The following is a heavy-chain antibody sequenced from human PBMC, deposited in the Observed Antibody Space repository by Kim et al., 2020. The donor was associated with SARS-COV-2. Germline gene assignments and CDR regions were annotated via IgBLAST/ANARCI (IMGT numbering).Heavy chain of an antibody. CDR3: ARGYDILTGPTGDGYYYGMDV. V-gene: IGHV4-39*07. CDR2: IYYSGST. J-gene: IGHJ6*02. Sequence: SETLSLTCTVSGGSISSSSYYWGWIRQPPGKGLEWIGSIYYSGSTYYNPSLKSRVTISVDTSKNQFSLKLSSVTAADTAVYYCARGYDILTGPTGDGYYYGMDVWGQGTTVTVSS. D-gene: IGHD3-9*01. CDR1: GGSISSSSYY.